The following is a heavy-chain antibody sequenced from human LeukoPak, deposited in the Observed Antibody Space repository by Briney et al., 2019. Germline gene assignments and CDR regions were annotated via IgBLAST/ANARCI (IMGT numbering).Heavy chain of an antibody. Sequence: GESLKISCKGSGYSFTSYWIGWVRQMPGKGLEWMGIIYPGDSDTRYSPSFQSQVTISADKSISTAYLQWSSLKASDTAMYYCARPGYCSSTSCNWFDPWGQGTLVTVSS. J-gene: IGHJ5*02. CDR3: ARPGYCSSTSCNWFDP. V-gene: IGHV5-51*01. CDR1: GYSFTSYW. CDR2: IYPGDSDT. D-gene: IGHD2-2*01.